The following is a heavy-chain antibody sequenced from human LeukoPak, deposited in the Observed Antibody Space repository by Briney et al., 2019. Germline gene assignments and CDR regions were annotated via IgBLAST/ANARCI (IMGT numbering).Heavy chain of an antibody. D-gene: IGHD3-16*01. V-gene: IGHV4-59*01. Sequence: SETLSLTCTVSGGSISGYYWSWIRQPPGKGLEWIGYIYYSGSTDYNPSFNSRVTIAVDTSKNQFSLKVTSVTAADTAVYYCARDKGDRYDYHYGVDVWGQGTTVTVSS. CDR1: GGSISGYY. CDR3: ARDKGDRYDYHYGVDV. J-gene: IGHJ6*02. CDR2: IYYSGST.